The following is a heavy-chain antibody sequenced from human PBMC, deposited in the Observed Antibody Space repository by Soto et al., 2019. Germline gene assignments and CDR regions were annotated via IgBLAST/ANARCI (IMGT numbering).Heavy chain of an antibody. V-gene: IGHV1-18*01. CDR2: VSPYSGDT. CDR1: GYTFSNYG. J-gene: IGHJ3*02. D-gene: IGHD2-21*01. CDR3: ARDCGGRINALEI. Sequence: QVHLVQAGGEVKKPGASVRVSCKASGYTFSNYGLSWVRQAPGQGLEWVGWVSPYSGDTSYARRLQGRVIMTTDTSSSTAYMEMWSLTSDDTDVYYCARDCGGRINALEIWGQGTMVTGSS.